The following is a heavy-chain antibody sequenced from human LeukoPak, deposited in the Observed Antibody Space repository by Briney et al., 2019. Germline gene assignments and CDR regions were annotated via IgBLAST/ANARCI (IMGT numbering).Heavy chain of an antibody. CDR1: GGSIRNYY. V-gene: IGHV4-59*01. D-gene: IGHD1-26*01. CDR2: VYNSANT. J-gene: IGHJ4*02. CDR3: ASGRRSGSYDIDY. Sequence: PSETLSLTCSVSGGSIRNYYWSWIRQPPGKGLEWIGYVYNSANTNYNPSLGSRVTISLDTTKKQFSLKLTSVTAADTAVYYCASGRRSGSYDIDYWGQGTLVTVSS.